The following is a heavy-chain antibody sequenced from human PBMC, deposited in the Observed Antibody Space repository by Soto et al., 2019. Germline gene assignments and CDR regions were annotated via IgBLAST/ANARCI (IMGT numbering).Heavy chain of an antibody. CDR3: VRERGFFERRD. CDR1: GFSFGDYY. V-gene: IGHV3-11*06. CDR2: ISSGGSDA. D-gene: IGHD3-3*01. J-gene: IGHJ1*01. Sequence: PGGSLRLSCVASGFSFGDYYMNWIRQTPGKGLEWVSYISSGGSDANYADSVKGRFTMSRDNAKNSLYLQMNRLSAEDTALYYCVRERGFFERRDWGRGTLVTVSS.